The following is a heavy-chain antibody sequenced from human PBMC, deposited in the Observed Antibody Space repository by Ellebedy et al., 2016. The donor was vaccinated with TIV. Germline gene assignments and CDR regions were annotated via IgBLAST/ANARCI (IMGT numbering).Heavy chain of an antibody. CDR1: GGTFSSYA. CDR3: ARVTRRYYYYYMDV. D-gene: IGHD1-14*01. CDR2: MNPNSGNT. J-gene: IGHJ6*03. V-gene: IGHV1-8*02. Sequence: ASVKVSXXASGGTFSSYAISWVRQATGQGLEWMGWMNPNSGNTGYAQKFQGRVTMTRNTSISTAYMELSSLRSEDTAVYYCARVTRRYYYYYMDVWGKGTTVTVSS.